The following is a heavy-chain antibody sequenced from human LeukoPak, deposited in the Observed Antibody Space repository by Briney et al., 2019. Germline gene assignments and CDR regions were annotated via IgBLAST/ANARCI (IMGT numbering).Heavy chain of an antibody. CDR3: TRDGRGYSYGYIDY. D-gene: IGHD5-18*01. J-gene: IGHJ4*02. CDR1: GFTFSSYV. CDR2: ISYDGSNE. Sequence: GRSLRLSCAASGFTFSSYVMHWVRQAPGKGLEWVAIISYDGSNEYYADSVKGRFTISRDNSKNTLYLQMNSLRAADTAVYYCTRDGRGYSYGYIDYWGQGTLVTVSS. V-gene: IGHV3-30*04.